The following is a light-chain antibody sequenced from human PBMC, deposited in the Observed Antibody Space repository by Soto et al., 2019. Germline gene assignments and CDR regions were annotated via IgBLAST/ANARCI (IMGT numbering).Light chain of an antibody. CDR1: QNIHDK. CDR3: QQYNRWPLT. CDR2: DAS. Sequence: EIVMTQSPATLSVSPVERVSLSCRASQNIHDKLAWYQQKPCQTPGLLIYDASTRATGISGSFSGSGSGTEFTLTISSLQSEDFAVYYCQQYNRWPLTFGGGTKVDIK. V-gene: IGKV3-15*01. J-gene: IGKJ4*01.